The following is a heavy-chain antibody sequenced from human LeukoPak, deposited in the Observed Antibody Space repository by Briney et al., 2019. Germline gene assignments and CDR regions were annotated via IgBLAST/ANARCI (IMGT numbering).Heavy chain of an antibody. CDR3: AKLKGWYGEGYFDY. CDR2: IYSGGTT. V-gene: IGHV3-53*01. J-gene: IGHJ4*02. CDR1: GFTVSSNY. Sequence: GGSLRLSCAASGFTVSSNYMSWVRQPPGKGLEWVSVIYSGGTTFYADSVKGRFTISRDNSKNTLYLQMHSLRADDTAVYYCAKLKGWYGEGYFDYWGQGTVVTVSS. D-gene: IGHD3-10*01.